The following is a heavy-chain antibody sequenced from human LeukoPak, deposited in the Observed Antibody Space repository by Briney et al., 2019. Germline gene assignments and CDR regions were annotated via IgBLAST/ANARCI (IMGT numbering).Heavy chain of an antibody. J-gene: IGHJ5*02. Sequence: SETLSLTCAVYGGSFSGYYWSWIRQPPGKGLDGMGEINHRGSTNYNPSLKNRVTISVDTSKNQFSLKLSSVTAADTAVYYCARGLTVYDYICGSYRSRSWFDPWGQGTLVTVSS. CDR3: ARGLTVYDYICGSYRSRSWFDP. CDR2: INHRGST. D-gene: IGHD3-16*02. CDR1: GGSFSGYY. V-gene: IGHV4-34*01.